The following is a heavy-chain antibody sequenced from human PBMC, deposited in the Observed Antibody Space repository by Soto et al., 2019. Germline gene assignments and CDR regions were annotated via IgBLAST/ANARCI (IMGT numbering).Heavy chain of an antibody. Sequence: GGSLRLSCVASGFTFSRYAMSWVRQAPGKGLQWVSVISNSADRTYYANFLKGHFTISRDNSNNTLYLQLNILRLAATAVYDCAKVARSYGSGWYYLDYWGHGILVTVSS. J-gene: IGHJ4*01. D-gene: IGHD6-19*01. V-gene: IGHV3-23*01. CDR2: ISNSADRT. CDR3: AKVARSYGSGWYYLDY. CDR1: GFTFSRYA.